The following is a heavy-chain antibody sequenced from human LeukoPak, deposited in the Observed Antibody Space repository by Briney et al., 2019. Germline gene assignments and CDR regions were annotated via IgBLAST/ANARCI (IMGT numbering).Heavy chain of an antibody. D-gene: IGHD3-3*01. CDR3: ARDSGAYDFWGGFFRKDV. CDR1: GGTFSSYA. CDR2: VVPVFGTA. J-gene: IGHJ6*04. Sequence: SVKLSCKASGGTFSSYAISWGRLAPGQGLEWMGRVVPVFGTASYAQKFQGRVTITADKSTSTAYMELSSLRSEDTAVYYCARDSGAYDFWGGFFRKDVWGKGTTVTVSS. V-gene: IGHV1-69*06.